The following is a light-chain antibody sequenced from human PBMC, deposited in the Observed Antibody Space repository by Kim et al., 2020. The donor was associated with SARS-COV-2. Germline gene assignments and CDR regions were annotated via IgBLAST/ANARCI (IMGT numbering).Light chain of an antibody. CDR1: QDLSND. J-gene: IGKJ1*01. CDR2: AAS. Sequence: ASVGDRVTITCRASQDLSNDLAWFQLKPGKAPKLLIYAASALQPGVPSRFSGSGSGTDFTLTVTSLQPEDVATYYCQKCDSAPWTFGQGTKVDIK. V-gene: IGKV1-27*01. CDR3: QKCDSAPWT.